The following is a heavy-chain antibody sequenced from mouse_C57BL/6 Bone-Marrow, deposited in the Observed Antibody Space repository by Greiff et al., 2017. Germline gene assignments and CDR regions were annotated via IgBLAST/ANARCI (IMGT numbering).Heavy chain of an antibody. D-gene: IGHD1-1*01. CDR3: ARYYYGSSKYYYAMDY. J-gene: IGHJ4*01. Sequence: VQLQQSGAELVRPGASVKLSCKASGYTFTDYYINWVKQRPGQGLEWIARIYPGSGNTYYNEKFKGKATLTAEKSSSTDYMQLSSLTSEGSAVYFCARYYYGSSKYYYAMDYWGQGTSVTVSS. CDR2: IYPGSGNT. CDR1: GYTFTDYY. V-gene: IGHV1-76*01.